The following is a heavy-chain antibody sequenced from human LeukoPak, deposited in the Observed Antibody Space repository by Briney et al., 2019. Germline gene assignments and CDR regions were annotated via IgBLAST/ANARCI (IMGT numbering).Heavy chain of an antibody. CDR1: GFTFSSYW. J-gene: IGHJ4*02. CDR3: AKEAYDILTGYSRFDY. V-gene: IGHV3-23*01. CDR2: ISGSGGST. D-gene: IGHD3-9*01. Sequence: PGGSLRLSCAAPGFTFSSYWMSWVRQAPGKGLEWVSAISGSGGSTYYADSVKGRFTISRDNSKNTLYLQMNSLRAEDTAVYYCAKEAYDILTGYSRFDYWGQGTLVTVSS.